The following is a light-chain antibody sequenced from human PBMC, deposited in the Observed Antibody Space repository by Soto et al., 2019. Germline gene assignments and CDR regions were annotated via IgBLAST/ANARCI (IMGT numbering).Light chain of an antibody. Sequence: EIVMTQSPATLSVSPVEIATLSCRASQSVSSNLAWYQQKPGQTPRLLIYDASNRATGIPARFSGTGSGTDFTLTISRLEPEDFAVFYCQQYGNSPITFGQGTRLEI. CDR2: DAS. CDR3: QQYGNSPIT. J-gene: IGKJ5*01. V-gene: IGKV3D-15*02. CDR1: QSVSSN.